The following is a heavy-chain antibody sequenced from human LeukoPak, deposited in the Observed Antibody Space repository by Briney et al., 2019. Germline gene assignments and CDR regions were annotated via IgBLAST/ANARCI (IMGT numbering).Heavy chain of an antibody. CDR3: ARSHSSGYYYVVDYFDY. V-gene: IGHV3-15*01. CDR2: VKSKTDGETT. J-gene: IGHJ4*02. D-gene: IGHD3-22*01. CDR1: GFTFSNAW. Sequence: GGSLRLSCAASGFTFSNAWMSWVRQAPGKELEWVGRVKSKTDGETTDYAAPVKGRFTISRDNSKNTLYLQMNSLRAEDTAVYYCARSHSSGYYYVVDYFDYWGQGTLVTVSS.